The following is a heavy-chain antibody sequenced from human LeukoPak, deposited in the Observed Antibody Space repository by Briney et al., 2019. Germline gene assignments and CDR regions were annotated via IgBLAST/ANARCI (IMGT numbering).Heavy chain of an antibody. CDR2: IYYSGST. J-gene: IGHJ4*02. CDR1: GGSISTYY. V-gene: IGHV4-59*01. CDR3: AGSIAVAGKGGGIDY. D-gene: IGHD6-19*01. Sequence: SETLSLTCTVSGGSISTYYWTWIRQPPGKGLEWIGYIYYSGSTNYNPSLQSRVTISVDTSKDQFSQKLSSVTAADTAVYYCAGSIAVAGKGGGIDYWGQGTLVTVSS.